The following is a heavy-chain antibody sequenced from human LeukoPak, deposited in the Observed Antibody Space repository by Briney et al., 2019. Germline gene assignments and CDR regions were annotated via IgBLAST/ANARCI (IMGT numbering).Heavy chain of an antibody. D-gene: IGHD3-10*01. CDR2: IYYSGST. CDR1: GGSISSSSYY. CDR3: ATPQRITMVRGDVWFDP. V-gene: IGHV4-39*01. J-gene: IGHJ5*02. Sequence: SETLSLSCTVSGGSISSSSYYWGWIRQPPGKGVEWIGSIYYSGSTYYNPSLKSRVTISVDTSKNQFSLKLSSVTAADTAVYYCATPQRITMVRGDVWFDPWGQGTLVTVSS.